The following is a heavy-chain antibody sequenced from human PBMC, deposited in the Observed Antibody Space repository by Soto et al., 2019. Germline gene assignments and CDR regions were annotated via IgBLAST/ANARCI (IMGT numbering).Heavy chain of an antibody. CDR1: GFTFSDYA. CDR3: AKVLSKNYYYPFHF. V-gene: IGHV3-23*01. J-gene: IGHJ1*01. D-gene: IGHD3-16*01. Sequence: GGSLRLSCTASGFTFSDYAMAWVRQAPGKGLEWVSTISGGSSVTYYGDSVKGRFTISRDNAKKTLFLQLNRLSAEDTATYYCAKVLSKNYYYPFHFWGKGTQVTVSS. CDR2: ISGGSSVT.